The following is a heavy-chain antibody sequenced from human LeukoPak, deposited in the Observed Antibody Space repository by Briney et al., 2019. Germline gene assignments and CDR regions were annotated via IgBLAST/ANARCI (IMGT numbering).Heavy chain of an antibody. CDR1: GYSISSGYY. J-gene: IGHJ4*02. CDR3: AVFCSSKSCSTQGT. CDR2: IYYSGNT. V-gene: IGHV4-38-2*02. Sequence: SETLSLTCTVSGYSISSGYYWGWIRQPPGKGLEWIGSIYYSGNTYYNPSLKSRVTISVDTSKNQFSLKLSSVTAADTAVYYCAVFCSSKSCSTQGTWGQGTLVTVSS. D-gene: IGHD2-2*01.